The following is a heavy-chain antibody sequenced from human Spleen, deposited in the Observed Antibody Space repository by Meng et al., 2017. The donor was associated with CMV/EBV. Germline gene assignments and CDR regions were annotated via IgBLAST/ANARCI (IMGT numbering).Heavy chain of an antibody. V-gene: IGHV4-59*08. Sequence: SETLSLTCSVSGGSISTYYWSWIRQPPGKGLEWIGYIYYSGSTNYNPSLKSRVTISVDTSKNQFSLKLSSVTAADTAVYYCARVYSSGWYEGGDYYFDYWGQGTLVTVSS. CDR3: ARVYSSGWYEGGDYYFDY. J-gene: IGHJ4*02. CDR1: GGSISTYY. D-gene: IGHD6-19*01. CDR2: IYYSGST.